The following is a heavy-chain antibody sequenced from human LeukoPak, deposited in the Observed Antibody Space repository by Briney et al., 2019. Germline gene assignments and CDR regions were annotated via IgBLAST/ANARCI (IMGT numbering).Heavy chain of an antibody. CDR2: IWNDGSNK. D-gene: IGHD3-22*01. V-gene: IGHV3-33*01. CDR1: GSAFSSYG. Sequence: GRSLRLSCAASGSAFSSYGMHWVRQAPGKGLEWVALIWNDGSNKYYADSVKGRFTISRGNSKNTLYLQMNSLRAEDMAVYYCASGAPRTHSYYDSSEDYWGQGTLVTVSS. J-gene: IGHJ4*02. CDR3: ASGAPRTHSYYDSSEDY.